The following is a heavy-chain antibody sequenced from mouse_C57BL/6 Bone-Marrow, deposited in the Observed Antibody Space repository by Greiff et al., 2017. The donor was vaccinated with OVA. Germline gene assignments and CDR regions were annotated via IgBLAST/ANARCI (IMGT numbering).Heavy chain of an antibody. CDR3: AREGLRHFDY. D-gene: IGHD2-4*01. CDR2: IYPGGGYT. J-gene: IGHJ2*01. CDR1: GYTFTNYW. V-gene: IGHV1-63*01. Sequence: QVQLQQSGAELVRPGTSVKMSCKASGYTFTNYWIGWAKQRPGHGLEWIGDIYPGGGYTYYNEKLKGKATLTADKSSSAAYMQFSSLTSEDSAIYDCAREGLRHFDYWGQGTTLTVSS.